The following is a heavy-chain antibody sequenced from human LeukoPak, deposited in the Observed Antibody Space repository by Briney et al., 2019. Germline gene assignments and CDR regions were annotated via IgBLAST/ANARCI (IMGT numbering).Heavy chain of an antibody. D-gene: IGHD6-19*01. CDR2: TSTYNT. Sequence: ASVKVSCKAPGYTFINHGISWVRQAPGQGLEWMGWTSTYNTNYIQKLQGRVTMTTDTSTSTAYMELRGLRSDDTAVYYCAKGSSGWSLDYWGQGTLVTVSS. CDR3: AKGSSGWSLDY. CDR1: GYTFINHG. V-gene: IGHV1-18*01. J-gene: IGHJ4*02.